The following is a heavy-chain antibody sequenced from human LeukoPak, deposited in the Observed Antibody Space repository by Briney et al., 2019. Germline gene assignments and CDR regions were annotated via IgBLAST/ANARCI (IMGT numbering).Heavy chain of an antibody. J-gene: IGHJ4*02. Sequence: SETLSLTCTVSGGSISSISYYWGWIRQPPGKGLEWIGHIYYSGSTFYNPSLKSRVTISVDTSKNQFSLKLRSVTAADTAMFYCARLYGNFQNYYDYWGQGTLVADSS. V-gene: IGHV4-39*07. CDR2: IYYSGST. CDR3: ARLYGNFQNYYDY. CDR1: GGSISSISYY. D-gene: IGHD1-7*01.